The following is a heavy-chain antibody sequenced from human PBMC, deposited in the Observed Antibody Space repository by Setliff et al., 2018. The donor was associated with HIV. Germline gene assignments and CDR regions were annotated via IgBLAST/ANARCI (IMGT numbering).Heavy chain of an antibody. D-gene: IGHD2-2*01. V-gene: IGHV1-69*13. CDR1: GGTFSSFA. CDR3: ARGRRVVPAAESNWFDP. Sequence: SVKVSCKASGGTFSSFAISWVRQAPGQGLEWMGEIIPVFGTLNYAQKFQGRVTITADELTGTVYMDLTNLRPEDTAVYYCARGRRVVPAAESNWFDPWGQGTLVTVS. CDR2: IIPVFGTL. J-gene: IGHJ5*02.